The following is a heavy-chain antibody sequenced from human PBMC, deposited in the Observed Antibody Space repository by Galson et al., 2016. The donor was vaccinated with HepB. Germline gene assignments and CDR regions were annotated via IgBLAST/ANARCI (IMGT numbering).Heavy chain of an antibody. V-gene: IGHV4-30-4*08. Sequence: LSLTCTVSGGSISSGGYYWSWIRQHPGKGLEWIGYIYYSGSTYYNPSLKSRATISLDMSKNQVSLKVISLTVADTAVYYCARDSGYDDHYSYNALDVWGQGTAVTV. CDR3: ARDSGYDDHYSYNALDV. CDR1: GGSISSGGYY. D-gene: IGHD5-12*01. CDR2: IYYSGST. J-gene: IGHJ6*02.